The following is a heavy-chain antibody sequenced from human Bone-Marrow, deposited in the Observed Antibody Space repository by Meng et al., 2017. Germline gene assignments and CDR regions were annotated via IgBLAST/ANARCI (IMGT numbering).Heavy chain of an antibody. D-gene: IGHD4-17*01. CDR2: IYYSGST. J-gene: IGHJ4*02. Sequence: QGQLQEAGPGLVKPSQTLSLTCPLSGGSISSREYYWSGIRQPPGKGLEWVGYIYYSGSTYYNPSLKSRVTISVDTSKNQFSLKLSSVTAADTAVYYCASSMTTVTAEIDYWGQGTLVTVSS. CDR1: GGSISSREYY. V-gene: IGHV4-30-4*01. CDR3: ASSMTTVTAEIDY.